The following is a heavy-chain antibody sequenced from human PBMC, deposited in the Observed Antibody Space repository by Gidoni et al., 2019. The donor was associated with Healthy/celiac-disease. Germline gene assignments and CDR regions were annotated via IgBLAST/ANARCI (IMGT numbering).Heavy chain of an antibody. CDR3: ARGLHGGYYLFDY. D-gene: IGHD3-22*01. CDR2: IIPIFGTA. V-gene: IGHV1-69*06. Sequence: QEQLVQSGAEVKKPGSSVKVSCRASGGTFSSYAISWVRQAPGQGLEWMGWIIPIFGTANYAQKFQGRVTITADNSTSTAYMELSSLSSEDTAVYSCARGLHGGYYLFDYWGQGTLVTVSS. CDR1: GGTFSSYA. J-gene: IGHJ4*02.